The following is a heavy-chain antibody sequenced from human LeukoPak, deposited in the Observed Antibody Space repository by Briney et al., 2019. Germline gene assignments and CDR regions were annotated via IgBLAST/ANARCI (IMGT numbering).Heavy chain of an antibody. CDR2: IKFDGSEK. Sequence: GGSLRLSCAASGFTFSNYWMSWVRQAPGKGLEWVANIKFDGSEKFYVDSVKGRFTISRDNAKNSLYLQMNSLRAEDTSVYYCAGSTSCPICRCYWGQGTLVTVSS. J-gene: IGHJ4*02. CDR3: AGSTSCPICRCY. V-gene: IGHV3-7*01. D-gene: IGHD2-2*01. CDR1: GFTFSNYW.